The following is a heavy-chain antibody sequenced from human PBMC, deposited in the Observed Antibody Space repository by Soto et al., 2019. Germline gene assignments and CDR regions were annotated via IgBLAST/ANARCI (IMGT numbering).Heavy chain of an antibody. CDR2: ISSSGSTI. CDR1: GFTFSSYE. V-gene: IGHV3-48*03. Sequence: GSLRLSCAASGFTFSSYEMNWVRQAPGKGLEWVSYISSSGSTIYYADSVKGRFTISRDNSKNTLYLQMNSLRAEDTAVYYCAKRSDYFGYFDYWGQGTLVTVSS. J-gene: IGHJ4*02. CDR3: AKRSDYFGYFDY. D-gene: IGHD3-10*01.